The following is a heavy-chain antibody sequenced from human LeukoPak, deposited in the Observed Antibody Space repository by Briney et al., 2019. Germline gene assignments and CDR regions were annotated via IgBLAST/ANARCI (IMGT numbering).Heavy chain of an antibody. CDR2: ISGSGGST. D-gene: IGHD1-26*01. V-gene: IGHV3-23*01. CDR3: AKDQSRFGSYPLYYFDY. Sequence: PGGSLRLSCAASGFTFSSYAMSWVRQAPGKGLEWVSAISGSGGSTYYADSVKGRFTISRDNSKNTLYLQMNSLRAEDTAVYYCAKDQSRFGSYPLYYFDYWGQGTLVTVSS. J-gene: IGHJ4*02. CDR1: GFTFSSYA.